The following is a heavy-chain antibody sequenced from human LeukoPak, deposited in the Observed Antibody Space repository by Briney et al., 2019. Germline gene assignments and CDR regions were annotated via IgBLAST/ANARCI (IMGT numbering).Heavy chain of an antibody. CDR1: GGSFSDYY. CDR3: ARGHGPSSSSIRNYGLDV. V-gene: IGHV4-34*01. CDR2: INHSGST. Sequence: SETLSLTCAVYGGSFSDYYWSWIRQPPGKGLEWIGEINHSGSTDYNPSLKSRVTISLDTSKNQFSLKMSSVTAADTAVYYCARGHGPSSSSIRNYGLDVWGQGTTVTVPS. J-gene: IGHJ6*02. D-gene: IGHD6-6*01.